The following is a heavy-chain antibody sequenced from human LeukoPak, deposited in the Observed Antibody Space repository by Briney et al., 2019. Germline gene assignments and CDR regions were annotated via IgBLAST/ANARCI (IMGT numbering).Heavy chain of an antibody. CDR3: ARDRSPLYSGYDKFDY. J-gene: IGHJ4*02. V-gene: IGHV3-23*01. Sequence: GGSLRLSCAASGFIFSDYGMSWVRQAPGKGLEWVSAVSGSGGNTFYADSVKGRFTISRDNSKNTLLLQMNSLRAEDTAVYYCARDRSPLYSGYDKFDYWGQGTLVTVSS. CDR1: GFIFSDYG. CDR2: VSGSGGNT. D-gene: IGHD5-12*01.